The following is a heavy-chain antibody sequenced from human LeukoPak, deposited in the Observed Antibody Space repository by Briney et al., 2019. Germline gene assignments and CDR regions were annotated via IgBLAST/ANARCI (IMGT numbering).Heavy chain of an antibody. Sequence: GGSLRLSCAAAGFSFSDYYMSWTRVAPGKGLECISYISGGGSAVYCADSVKGRFTISRDNAKNSLYLEMNSLTVEDTGVYYCARWERALDTWGQGTLVTVSS. V-gene: IGHV3-11*04. CDR3: ARWERALDT. CDR1: GFSFSDYY. D-gene: IGHD1-26*01. J-gene: IGHJ5*02. CDR2: ISGGGSAV.